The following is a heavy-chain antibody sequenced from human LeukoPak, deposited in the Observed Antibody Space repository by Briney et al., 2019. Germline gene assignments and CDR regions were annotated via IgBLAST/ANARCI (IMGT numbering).Heavy chain of an antibody. CDR2: IYSGGTT. Sequence: EGSLRLSCAVSGFTVSTNSMTWVRQAPGKGLEWLSLIYSGGTTSYADSVKGRFIISRDNSKNTLYLRMSSLRAEDTAVYYCVFHYDSNGYYYPDVFDIWDQGTMVTVSS. D-gene: IGHD3-22*01. V-gene: IGHV3-66*01. CDR3: VFHYDSNGYYYPDVFDI. J-gene: IGHJ3*02. CDR1: GFTVSTNS.